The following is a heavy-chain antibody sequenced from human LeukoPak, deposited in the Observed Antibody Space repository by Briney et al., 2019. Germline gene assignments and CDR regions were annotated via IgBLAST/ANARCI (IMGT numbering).Heavy chain of an antibody. V-gene: IGHV4-39*01. CDR1: GGSISSRSYY. J-gene: IGHJ4*02. CDR3: ARYYYGPGSYYYFDS. D-gene: IGHD3-10*01. CDR2: LYYSGST. Sequence: SETLSLTCTVSGGSISSRSYYWGWIRQPPGKGLEWIGSLYYSGSTYYNPSLKSRVSISVDTSNKQFSLKLSSVTAADTAVSYCARYYYGPGSYYYFDSWGQGTLVTVSS.